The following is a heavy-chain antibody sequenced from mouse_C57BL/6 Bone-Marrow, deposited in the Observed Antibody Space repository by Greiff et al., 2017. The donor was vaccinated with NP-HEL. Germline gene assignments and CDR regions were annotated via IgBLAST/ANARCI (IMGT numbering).Heavy chain of an antibody. CDR2: IYYSGTI. J-gene: IGHJ4*01. D-gene: IGHD2-10*02. V-gene: IGHV3-5*01. CDR1: GISITTGNYR. CDR3: ARSYGNHYYAMDY. Sequence: DVMLVESGPGLVKPSQTVFLTCTVTGISITTGNYRWSWIRQFPGNKLEWIGYIYYSGTITYNPSLTSRTTITRDTPKNQFFLEMNSLTAEDTATYYCARSYGNHYYAMDYWGQGTSVTVSS.